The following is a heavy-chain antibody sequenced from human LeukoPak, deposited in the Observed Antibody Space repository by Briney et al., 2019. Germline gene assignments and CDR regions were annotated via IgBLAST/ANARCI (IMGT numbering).Heavy chain of an antibody. Sequence: ASVKVSCKASGYTFTSYGISWVRQAPGQGLEWMGWISACNGKTNYAQKPQGRVTMTTDTSTSTAYMELRSLRSDDTAVYYCARYKPQTYYYDSSGPGGAFDIWGQGTMVTVSS. CDR3: ARYKPQTYYYDSSGPGGAFDI. D-gene: IGHD3-22*01. CDR1: GYTFTSYG. V-gene: IGHV1-18*01. J-gene: IGHJ3*02. CDR2: ISACNGKT.